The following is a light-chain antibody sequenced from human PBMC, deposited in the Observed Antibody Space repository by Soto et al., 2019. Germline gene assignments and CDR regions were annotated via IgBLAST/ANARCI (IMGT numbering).Light chain of an antibody. Sequence: EIVLTQSPATLSVSPGERATLSCRASQSVSSNLAWYQQKPGQAPRLLIYGAFIRATGFPVRFSGTGSGSEFTLTILRLESVDSALYYCQQYDKWPYTFGQGTNLEIK. V-gene: IGKV3-15*01. CDR3: QQYDKWPYT. CDR2: GAF. CDR1: QSVSSN. J-gene: IGKJ2*01.